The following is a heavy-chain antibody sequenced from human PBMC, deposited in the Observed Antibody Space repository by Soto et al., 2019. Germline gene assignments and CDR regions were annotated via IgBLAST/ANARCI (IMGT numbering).Heavy chain of an antibody. CDR2: INHSGST. CDR3: ARDRYYDILTGYQRDYYYGMDV. D-gene: IGHD3-9*01. Sequence: SETLSITCTVYGGSFSGYYWSWIRQPPGKGLEWIGEINHSGSTNYNPSLKSRVTISVDTSKNQFSPKLSSVTAADTAVYYCARDRYYDILTGYQRDYYYGMDVWGQGTTVTVSS. J-gene: IGHJ6*02. CDR1: GGSFSGYY. V-gene: IGHV4-34*01.